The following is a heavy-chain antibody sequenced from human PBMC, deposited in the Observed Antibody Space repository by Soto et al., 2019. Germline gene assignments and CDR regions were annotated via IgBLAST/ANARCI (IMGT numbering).Heavy chain of an antibody. D-gene: IGHD3-10*01. J-gene: IGHJ6*02. Sequence: QVQLVQSGAEVKKPGSSVKVSCKASGGTFSSYAISWVRQAPGQGLEWMGGIIPIFGTANYAQKFQGRVTITADESTSTAYLELSSLSSEDTAVYYCARLAVMVRGVIGYYYGMDVWGQGTTVTVSS. V-gene: IGHV1-69*01. CDR1: GGTFSSYA. CDR3: ARLAVMVRGVIGYYYGMDV. CDR2: IIPIFGTA.